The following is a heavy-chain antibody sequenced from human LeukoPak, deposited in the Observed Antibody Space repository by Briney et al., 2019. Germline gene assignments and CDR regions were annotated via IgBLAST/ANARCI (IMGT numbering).Heavy chain of an antibody. J-gene: IGHJ4*02. V-gene: IGHV3-23*01. CDR3: AKDQTAPGMYYFDY. Sequence: GASLRLSCAASGFTFSSYAMSWVRQAPGKGLEWVSAINGSSGSTYYADSLKGRFTISRDNSKNTLYLQMNSLRAEDTAVYYCAKDQTAPGMYYFDYWGQGTLVTVSS. D-gene: IGHD6-13*01. CDR1: GFTFSSYA. CDR2: INGSSGST.